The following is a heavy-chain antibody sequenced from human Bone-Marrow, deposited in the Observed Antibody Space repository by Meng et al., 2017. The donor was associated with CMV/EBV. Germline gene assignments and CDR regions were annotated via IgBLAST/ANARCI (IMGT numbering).Heavy chain of an antibody. CDR3: ARAQDFPQRPSRWYFDL. V-gene: IGHV1-69*05. Sequence: TFSSYAISWVRQAPGQGLEWMGGIIPIFGTANYAQKFQGRVTITTDESTSTAYMELSSLRSEDTAVYYCARAQDFPQRPSRWYFDLWGRGTLVTVSS. CDR2: IIPIFGTA. D-gene: IGHD2-15*01. CDR1: TFSSYA. J-gene: IGHJ2*01.